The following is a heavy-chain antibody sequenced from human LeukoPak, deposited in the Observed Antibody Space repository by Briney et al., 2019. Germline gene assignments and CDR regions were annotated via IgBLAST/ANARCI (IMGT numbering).Heavy chain of an antibody. CDR2: IIPIFGTA. J-gene: IGHJ4*02. CDR3: AKSPYYDSSGYFPYYFDY. V-gene: IGHV1-69*13. D-gene: IGHD3-22*01. CDR1: GGTFSSYA. Sequence: SVKVSCKASGGTFSSYAISWVRQAPGQGLEWMGGIIPIFGTANYAQKFQGRVTITADESTSTAYMELSSLRSEDTAVYYCAKSPYYDSSGYFPYYFDYWGQGTLVTVSS.